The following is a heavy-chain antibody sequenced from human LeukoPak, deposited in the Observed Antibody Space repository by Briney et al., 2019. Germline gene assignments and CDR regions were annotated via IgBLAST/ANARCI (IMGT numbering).Heavy chain of an antibody. CDR1: GFTFSSYG. CDR2: IRYDGSNK. V-gene: IGHV3-30*02. D-gene: IGHD2-2*01. Sequence: GGSLRRSSAASGFTFSSYGMHWVRPAPGKGRGWVAFIRYDGSNKYYADSVKGRFTISRDNSKNTLYLQMNSLRAEDAAVYYCAKDLYCSSTSCYPGYFDYWGQGTLVTVSS. J-gene: IGHJ4*02. CDR3: AKDLYCSSTSCYPGYFDY.